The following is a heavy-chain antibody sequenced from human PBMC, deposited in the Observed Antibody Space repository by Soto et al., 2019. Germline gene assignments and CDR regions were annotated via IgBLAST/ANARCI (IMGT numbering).Heavy chain of an antibody. D-gene: IGHD5-12*01. V-gene: IGHV1-18*01. J-gene: IGHJ5*02. CDR3: ARGARGYSGYANAGP. CDR2: ISAYNGNT. CDR1: GYTFTSYG. Sequence: ASVKVSCTASGYTFTSYGISWVRQAPGQGLEWMGWISAYNGNTNYAQKLQGRVTMTTDTSTSTAYMELRSLRSDDTAVYYCARGARGYSGYANAGPWGKGNLVRVYS.